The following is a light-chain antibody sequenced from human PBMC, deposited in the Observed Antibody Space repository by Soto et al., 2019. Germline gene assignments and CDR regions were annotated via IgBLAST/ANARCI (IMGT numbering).Light chain of an antibody. CDR3: GTWDSSLSEAV. CDR1: SSNIGINY. J-gene: IGLJ7*01. V-gene: IGLV1-51*01. Sequence: QSVLTQPPSVSAAPGQMVTISCSGSSSNIGINYVSWYQQLPGTGPKLLIYDNNKPPSGIPDRFSGSKSGTSATLGITGLQTGDEADYYCGTWDSSLSEAVFGGGTQLTVL. CDR2: DNN.